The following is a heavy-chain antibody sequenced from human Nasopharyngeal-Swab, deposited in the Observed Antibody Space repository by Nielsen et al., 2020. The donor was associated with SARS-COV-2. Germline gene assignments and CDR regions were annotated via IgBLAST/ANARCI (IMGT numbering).Heavy chain of an antibody. Sequence: SVKVSCQASVGTFSSYAISWVRQAPGQWLEWMGGIIPIFGTANYAQKFQGRVTITADKSTSTAYTELSSLRSEDTAVYYCVFGVLIYLRDGSEGYYYYYGMDVWGQGTTVTVSS. J-gene: IGHJ6*02. D-gene: IGHD3-3*01. CDR1: VGTFSSYA. CDR3: VFGVLIYLRDGSEGYYYYYGMDV. CDR2: IIPIFGTA. V-gene: IGHV1-69*06.